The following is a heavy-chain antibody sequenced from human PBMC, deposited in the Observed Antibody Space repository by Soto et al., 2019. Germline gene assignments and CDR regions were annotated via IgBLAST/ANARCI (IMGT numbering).Heavy chain of an antibody. V-gene: IGHV3-23*01. CDR1: GFIFSSYA. D-gene: IGHD2-8*02. Sequence: GGSLRLSRAASGFIFSSYALSWVRQAPGKGLEWVSAISGSGGSTYYADSVKGRFTISRDNSKNTLYLQMNSLRAEDTAVYYCARIGCTGDNCKPFFYNAMDVRDFWTTVTDAS. J-gene: IGHJ6*02. CDR3: ARIGCTGDNCKPFFYNAMDV. CDR2: ISGSGGST.